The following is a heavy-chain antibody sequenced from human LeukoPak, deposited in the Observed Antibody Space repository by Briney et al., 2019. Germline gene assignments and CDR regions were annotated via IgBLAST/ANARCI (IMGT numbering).Heavy chain of an antibody. CDR1: GYTFTELS. CDR2: FDPEDGET. D-gene: IGHD5-24*01. CDR3: ATGPQLWRQDGWFDP. Sequence: GASVKVSCKVSGYTFTELSMHWVRQAPGKGLEWMGGFDPEDGETIYAQKFQGRVTMTEDTSTDTAYMELSSLRSEDTAVYYCATGPQLWRQDGWFDPWGQGTLVTVST. J-gene: IGHJ5*02. V-gene: IGHV1-24*01.